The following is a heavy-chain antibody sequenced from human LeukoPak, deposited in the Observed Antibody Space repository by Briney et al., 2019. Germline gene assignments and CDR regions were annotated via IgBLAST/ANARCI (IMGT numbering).Heavy chain of an antibody. V-gene: IGHV4-30-2*01. J-gene: IGHJ3*02. D-gene: IGHD3-22*01. Sequence: PSETLSLTCTVSGGSISSGAYYWSWIRQPPGKGLEWIGYIYHSGSTYYNPSLKSRVTISVDRSKNHFSLKLSSVTAADTAVYYCAREGAVPDYYEVVVAYAFDILGQGTMVTVSS. CDR2: IYHSGST. CDR1: GGSISSGAYY. CDR3: AREGAVPDYYEVVVAYAFDI.